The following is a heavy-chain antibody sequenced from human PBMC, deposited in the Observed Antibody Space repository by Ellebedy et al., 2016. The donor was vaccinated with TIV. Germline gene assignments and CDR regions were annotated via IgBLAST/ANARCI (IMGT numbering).Heavy chain of an antibody. V-gene: IGHV1-24*01. D-gene: IGHD3-22*01. J-gene: IGHJ4*02. Sequence: ASVKVSXXVSGYTLTGLSMHWVRQAPGKGLEWMGGFDPEDGETIYAQKFQGRVTMTEDTSTDTAYMELSSLRSEDTAVYYCAARPLYYYDSSGYYLFDYWGQGTLVTVSS. CDR1: GYTLTGLS. CDR3: AARPLYYYDSSGYYLFDY. CDR2: FDPEDGET.